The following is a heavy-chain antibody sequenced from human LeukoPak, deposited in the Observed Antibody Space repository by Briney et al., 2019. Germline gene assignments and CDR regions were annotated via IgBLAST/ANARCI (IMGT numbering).Heavy chain of an antibody. J-gene: IGHJ4*02. Sequence: APVKVSCKASGYTFTSYFMHWVRQAPGQGLEWMGIINPSGGSTSYAQKFQGRVTMTRDTSTSTIYMELSSLRSEDTAVHYCARTAGRTFDYWGQGTLVTVSS. CDR2: INPSGGST. CDR3: ARTAGRTFDY. D-gene: IGHD6-6*01. V-gene: IGHV1-46*01. CDR1: GYTFTSYF.